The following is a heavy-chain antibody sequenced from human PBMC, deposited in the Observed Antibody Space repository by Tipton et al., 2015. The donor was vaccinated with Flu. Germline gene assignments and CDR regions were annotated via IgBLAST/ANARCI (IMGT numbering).Heavy chain of an antibody. J-gene: IGHJ4*02. CDR1: DYSISSGYY. V-gene: IGHV4-38-2*02. Sequence: TLSLTCTVSDYSISSGYYWGWIRQPPGKGLEWIGCISHSGRTDYNPSLKSRVTISVDTAKNQFSQRLSSVTAADTAVYYCARSTYHYGSGSSDYWGQGTLVTVSS. CDR2: ISHSGRT. D-gene: IGHD3-10*01. CDR3: ARSTYHYGSGSSDY.